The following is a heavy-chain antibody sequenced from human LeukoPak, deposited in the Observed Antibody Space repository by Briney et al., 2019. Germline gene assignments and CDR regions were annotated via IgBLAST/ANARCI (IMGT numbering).Heavy chain of an antibody. Sequence: GGSLRLSCAASGLIFSDYYVRWIRQARGKGLEGVSAISGSGQNTYYADSVKGRFTISRDNSKNTLYLLMNSLRAEDTAVYYCAKDFVVVPGNVNYFDYWGQGTLVTVSS. CDR1: GLIFSDYY. D-gene: IGHD2-21*02. J-gene: IGHJ4*02. CDR3: AKDFVVVPGNVNYFDY. CDR2: ISGSGQNT. V-gene: IGHV3-23*01.